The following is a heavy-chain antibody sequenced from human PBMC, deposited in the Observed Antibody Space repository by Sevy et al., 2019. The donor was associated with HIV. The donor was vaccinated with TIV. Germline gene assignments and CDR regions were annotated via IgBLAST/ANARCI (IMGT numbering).Heavy chain of an antibody. Sequence: GGSLRLSCAASGLSFSNAWMAWVRQAPGKGLEWVGRIRSENGGGTTDFAAFAKGKFNISRDDPKNTPFLQMNSLKTEDTAVYYCAIDHRRDGMIVVPFEKWGLGTLVTVSS. CDR1: GLSFSNAW. D-gene: IGHD3-22*01. J-gene: IGHJ4*02. V-gene: IGHV3-15*01. CDR3: AIDHRRDGMIVVPFEK. CDR2: IRSENGGGTT.